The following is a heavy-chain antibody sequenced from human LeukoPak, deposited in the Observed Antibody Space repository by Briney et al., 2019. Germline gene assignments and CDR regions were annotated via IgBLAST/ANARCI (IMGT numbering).Heavy chain of an antibody. CDR1: GGSISSYY. CDR3: ATYSSSWYVSDDAFDI. D-gene: IGHD6-13*01. J-gene: IGHJ3*02. CDR2: IYYSGST. V-gene: IGHV4-59*01. Sequence: SETLSLTCTVSGGSISSYYWSWIRQPPGKGLEWIGYIYYSGSTNYNPSLKSRVTISVDTSKNQFSLKLSSVTAADTAVYYCATYSSSWYVSDDAFDIWGQGTMVTVSS.